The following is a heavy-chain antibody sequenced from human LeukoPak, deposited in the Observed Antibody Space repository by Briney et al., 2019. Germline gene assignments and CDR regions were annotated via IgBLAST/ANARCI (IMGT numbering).Heavy chain of an antibody. V-gene: IGHV4-4*02. Sequence: SETLSLTCAVSGGSISSSNWWSWVRQSPGKGLEWIGEIYHSGSTNYNPSLKSRVTISVDKPKNQFSLKLSSVTAADTAVYYCARKGYGDYNRNFAYWGQGTLVTVSS. J-gene: IGHJ4*02. CDR3: ARKGYGDYNRNFAY. CDR1: GGSISSSNW. D-gene: IGHD4-17*01. CDR2: IYHSGST.